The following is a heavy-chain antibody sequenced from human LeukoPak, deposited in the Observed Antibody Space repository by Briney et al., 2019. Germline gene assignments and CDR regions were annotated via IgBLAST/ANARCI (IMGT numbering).Heavy chain of an antibody. Sequence: PGGSLRLSCAASGFIFSDYYMSWIRQAPGKGLEWVSYISSSGSTMYYTDSVKGRFTISRDNAKNSLYLQMNSLRAEDTAVYYCAREISGPLAAAGGYYYYYMDVWGKGTTVTISS. D-gene: IGHD6-13*01. V-gene: IGHV3-11*04. CDR2: ISSSGSTM. J-gene: IGHJ6*03. CDR3: AREISGPLAAAGGYYYYYMDV. CDR1: GFIFSDYY.